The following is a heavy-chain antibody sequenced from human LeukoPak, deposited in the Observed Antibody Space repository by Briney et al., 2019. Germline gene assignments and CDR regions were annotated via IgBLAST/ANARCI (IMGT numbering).Heavy chain of an antibody. D-gene: IGHD1-26*01. CDR2: ILTSGST. Sequence: PSETLSLTCTVSGASISSHYWTCIRQPPGKGLEWIASILTSGSTVYNPSLKSRVTISVDTSKNQISLKLSSVTAEDTAVYYCARHGSYCMDVWGKGTTVTVSS. V-gene: IGHV4-4*09. CDR3: ARHGSYCMDV. CDR1: GASISSHY. J-gene: IGHJ6*03.